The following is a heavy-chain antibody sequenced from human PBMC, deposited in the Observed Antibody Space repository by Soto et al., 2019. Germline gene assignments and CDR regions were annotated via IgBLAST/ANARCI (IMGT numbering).Heavy chain of an antibody. D-gene: IGHD6-25*01. Sequence: QVQLVQSGAEVKKPGSSVKVSCKASGGTFSSYAISWVRQAPGQGLEWMGGIIPIFGTANYAQKFQGRVTITAGESTSTAYRELSSLRSEDTAVYYCARAQYSSEIYYYYGMDVWGQGTTVTVSS. CDR1: GGTFSSYA. CDR2: IIPIFGTA. CDR3: ARAQYSSEIYYYYGMDV. J-gene: IGHJ6*02. V-gene: IGHV1-69*01.